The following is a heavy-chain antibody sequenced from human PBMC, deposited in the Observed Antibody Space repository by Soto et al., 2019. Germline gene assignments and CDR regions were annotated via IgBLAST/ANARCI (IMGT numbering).Heavy chain of an antibody. J-gene: IGHJ5*02. CDR2: ISYTGST. V-gene: IGHV4-59*13. CDR3: ASVGEWPVGFDP. Sequence: QVQLQESGPGLVKPSETLSLTCTVSGDSITSYYWSWIRQPPGRGLEWVGYISYTGSTIYNPSLESRATTSLDTSKNQVSLSLNSATVADTAVYCCASVGEWPVGFDPWGRGTLVTVSS. CDR1: GDSITSYY. D-gene: IGHD3-10*01.